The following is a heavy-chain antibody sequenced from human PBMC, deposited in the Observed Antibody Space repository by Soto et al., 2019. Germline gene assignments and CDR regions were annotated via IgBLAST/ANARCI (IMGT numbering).Heavy chain of an antibody. J-gene: IGHJ6*02. CDR3: ASLIRGSGRTTYYYYGMDV. CDR2: INHSGST. Sequence: SETLSLTCAVYGGSFSGYYWSWIRQPPGKGLEWIGEINHSGSTNYNPSLKSRVTISVDTSKNQFSLKLSSVTAADTAVYYCASLIRGSGRTTYYYYGMDVWGQGTTVTVSS. D-gene: IGHD3-10*01. CDR1: GGSFSGYY. V-gene: IGHV4-34*01.